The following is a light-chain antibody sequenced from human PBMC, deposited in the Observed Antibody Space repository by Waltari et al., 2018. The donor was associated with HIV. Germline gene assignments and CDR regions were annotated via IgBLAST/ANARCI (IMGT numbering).Light chain of an antibody. CDR2: YDS. CDR3: QVWSSSRDHPYV. Sequence: SYVLTQPPSVSVAPGKTARIPCEGDDIGSKGVHWYQQKSGQAPMLVIYYDSGRPSGIPERFSGSNSGNTATLTISRVEAGDEADYYCQVWSSSRDHPYVFGTATKVTVL. V-gene: IGLV3-21*04. J-gene: IGLJ1*01. CDR1: DIGSKG.